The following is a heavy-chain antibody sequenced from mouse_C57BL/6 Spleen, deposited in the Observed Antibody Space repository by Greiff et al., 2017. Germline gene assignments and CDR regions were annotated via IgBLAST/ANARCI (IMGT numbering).Heavy chain of an antibody. CDR3: ARWDYYGSSNY. Sequence: QVQLQQPGAELVRPGSSVKLSCKASGYTFTSYWMHWVKQRPIQGLEWIGNIDPSDSETHYNQKFKDKATLTVDKSSSTAYMQLSSLTSEDSAVYYCARWDYYGSSNYWGQGTTLTVSS. V-gene: IGHV1-52*01. CDR1: GYTFTSYW. D-gene: IGHD1-1*01. CDR2: IDPSDSET. J-gene: IGHJ2*01.